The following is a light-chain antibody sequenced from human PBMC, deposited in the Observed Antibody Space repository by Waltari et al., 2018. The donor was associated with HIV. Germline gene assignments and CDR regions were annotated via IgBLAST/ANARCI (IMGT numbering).Light chain of an antibody. J-gene: IGLJ3*02. CDR3: CSYAGTYTYVL. V-gene: IGLV2-11*01. CDR2: EVI. CDR1: SSDVGGYDS. Sequence: QSALTQPRSVSGSPGQSVTISCTGTSSDVGGYDSVSWYLQHPGKVPQLIIYEVIKRPSGVPDLCSGSKSGNTASLTISGLQTEDEADYFCCSYAGTYTYVLFGGGTKLTVL.